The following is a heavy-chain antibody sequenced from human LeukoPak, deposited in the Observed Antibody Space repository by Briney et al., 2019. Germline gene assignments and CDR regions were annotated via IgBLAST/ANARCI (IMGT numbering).Heavy chain of an antibody. D-gene: IGHD3-16*02. V-gene: IGHV4-34*01. CDR3: ARVRFQYDYVWGSYRYGWFDP. CDR2: INHSGST. J-gene: IGHJ5*02. CDR1: GGSFSGYY. Sequence: SETLSLTCAVYGGSFSGYYWSWIRQPPGKGLEWTGEINHSGSTNYNPSLKSRVTISVDTSKNQFSLKLSSVTAADTAVYYCARVRFQYDYVWGSYRYGWFDPWGQGTLVTVSS.